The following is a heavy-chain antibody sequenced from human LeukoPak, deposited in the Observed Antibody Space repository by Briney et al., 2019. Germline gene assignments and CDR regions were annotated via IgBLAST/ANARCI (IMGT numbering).Heavy chain of an antibody. CDR3: AREMVRGVIEGWFDP. V-gene: IGHV4-59*01. CDR2: IYYSGST. J-gene: IGHJ5*02. D-gene: IGHD3-10*01. CDR1: GGSISSYY. Sequence: PSETLSLTCTVSGGSISSYYWSWIRQPPGKGLEWIGYIYYSGSTNYNPSLKSRVTISVDTSKNQFSLKLSSMTAADTAVYYCAREMVRGVIEGWFDPWGQGTLVTVSS.